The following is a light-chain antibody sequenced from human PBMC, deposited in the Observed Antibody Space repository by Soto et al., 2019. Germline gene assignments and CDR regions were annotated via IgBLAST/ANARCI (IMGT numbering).Light chain of an antibody. CDR3: AAWDDSLNGWV. CDR1: SSNIGSNT. J-gene: IGLJ3*02. V-gene: IGLV1-44*01. Sequence: QTVVTQPPSASGTPGQRVTISCSGSSSNIGSNTVNWYQQLPGTAPKLLIYSNNQRPSRVPDRFSGSKSGTSASLAISGLQSEDEADYYCAAWDDSLNGWVFGGGTQRTVL. CDR2: SNN.